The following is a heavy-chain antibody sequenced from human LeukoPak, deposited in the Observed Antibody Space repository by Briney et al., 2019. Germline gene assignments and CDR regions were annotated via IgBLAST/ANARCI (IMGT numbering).Heavy chain of an antibody. CDR3: AREYGGNSSPDY. D-gene: IGHD4-23*01. J-gene: IGHJ4*02. CDR2: IYYSGST. CDR1: GGSISSYY. Sequence: PSETLSLTCTVSGGSISSYYWGWIRQPPGKGLEWIGYIYYSGSTNYNPSLKCRVTISVDTSKNQFSLKLSSVTAADTAVYYCAREYGGNSSPDYWGQGTLVTVSS. V-gene: IGHV4-59*01.